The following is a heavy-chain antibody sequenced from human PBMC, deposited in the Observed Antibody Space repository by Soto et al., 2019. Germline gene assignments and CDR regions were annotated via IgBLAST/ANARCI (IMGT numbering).Heavy chain of an antibody. V-gene: IGHV1-3*01. CDR1: GYTFSSYA. D-gene: IGHD7-27*01. CDR3: ARDTGDGTFDF. J-gene: IGHJ4*02. Sequence: ASVKVSCKASGYTFSSYAMHWVRQAPGQRLEWMGWINAGYGNTKSSQKFQDRVTISRDISASTAYMELTSLRSEDTAVYYCARDTGDGTFDFWGQGTLVTVSS. CDR2: INAGYGNT.